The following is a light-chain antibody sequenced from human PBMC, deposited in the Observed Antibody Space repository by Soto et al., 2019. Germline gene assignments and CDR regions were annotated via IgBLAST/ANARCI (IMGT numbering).Light chain of an antibody. CDR2: EVN. CDR1: SSDVGGYKY. V-gene: IGLV2-8*01. J-gene: IGLJ1*01. CDR3: SSYAGSSNV. Sequence: QSALTQPPSASGSPGQSVAISCTGTSSDVGGYKYVSWYQQHPGKAPKLMIYEVNKRPSGVPDRFSGSKSGNTASLTVSGLHAEDEADYYCSSYAGSSNVFGTGTKLTVL.